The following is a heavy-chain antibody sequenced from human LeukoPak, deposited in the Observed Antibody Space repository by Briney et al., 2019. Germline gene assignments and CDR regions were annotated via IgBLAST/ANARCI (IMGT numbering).Heavy chain of an antibody. CDR1: GGSISSSSYY. D-gene: IGHD1-26*01. Sequence: SETLSLTCTVSGGSISSSSYYWGWIRQPPGKGLEWIGSIYYSGSTYYNPSLKSRVTISVDTSKNQFSLKLSSVTAADTAVYYCARSLGATTFPYFDYWGQGTLVSVSS. V-gene: IGHV4-39*01. CDR2: IYYSGST. J-gene: IGHJ4*02. CDR3: ARSLGATTFPYFDY.